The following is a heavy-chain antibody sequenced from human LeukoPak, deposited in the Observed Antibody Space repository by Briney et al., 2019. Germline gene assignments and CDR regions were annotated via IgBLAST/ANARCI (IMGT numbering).Heavy chain of an antibody. Sequence: PGGSLRLSCEASGVTFSGDAVSSVRQAPGKGLEWVSGFGTDGNTHYAESVRGRFDISRDTSKTTVYLQMNSLRAEDTALYYCARGGPAARGMSNFDNWGQGTLVTVSS. CDR3: ARGGPAARGMSNFDN. D-gene: IGHD2-2*01. CDR1: GVTFSGDA. J-gene: IGHJ4*02. V-gene: IGHV3-23*01. CDR2: FGTDGNT.